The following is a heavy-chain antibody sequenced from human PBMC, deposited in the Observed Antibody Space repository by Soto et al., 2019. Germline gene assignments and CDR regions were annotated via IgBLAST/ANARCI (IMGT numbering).Heavy chain of an antibody. CDR3: ARLLYDSRGYYYFDY. CDR2: VYYTGST. D-gene: IGHD3-22*01. J-gene: IGHJ4*02. V-gene: IGHV4-39*01. CDR1: GASISVHSYY. Sequence: SETLSLTCTVSGASISVHSYYWGWILQPPGKGLEWIGSVYYTGSTYDNPSLKSRITLSVDRSKSQFSLKLTSVTAADTAVYYCARLLYDSRGYYYFDYWGQGTLVTVSS.